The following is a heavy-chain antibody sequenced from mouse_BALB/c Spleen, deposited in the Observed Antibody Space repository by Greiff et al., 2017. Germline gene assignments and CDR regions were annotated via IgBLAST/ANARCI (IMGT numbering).Heavy chain of an antibody. CDR2: INSNGGST. Sequence: EVMLVESGGGLVQPGGSLKLSCAASGFTFSSYGMSWVRQTPDKRLELVATINSNGGSTYYPDSVKGRFTISRDNAKNTLYLQMSSLKSEDTAMYYCARDERWAMDYWGQGTSVTVSS. D-gene: IGHD2-3*01. CDR3: ARDERWAMDY. J-gene: IGHJ4*01. CDR1: GFTFSSYG. V-gene: IGHV5-6-3*01.